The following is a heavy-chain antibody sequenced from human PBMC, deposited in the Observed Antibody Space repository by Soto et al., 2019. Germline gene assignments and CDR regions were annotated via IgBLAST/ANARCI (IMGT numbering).Heavy chain of an antibody. V-gene: IGHV4-4*07. CDR3: ARDQRYCSGGSCYRAFDP. CDR2: IYTSGST. J-gene: IGHJ5*02. D-gene: IGHD2-15*01. Sequence: SETLSLTCTVSGGSISSYYWIWIRQPAVKGLEWIGRIYTSGSTNYNPSLKSRVTMSVDTSKNQFSLKLSSVTAADTAVYYFARDQRYCSGGSCYRAFDPWGQGTLVTVSS. CDR1: GGSISSYY.